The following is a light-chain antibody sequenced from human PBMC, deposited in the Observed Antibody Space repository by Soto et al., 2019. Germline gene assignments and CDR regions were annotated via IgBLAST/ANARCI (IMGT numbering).Light chain of an antibody. CDR3: HQSYSPPQT. CDR1: HSVISN. J-gene: IGKJ1*01. Sequence: DIVLTQSPATLSVSPAARATLSCRASHSVISNLAWYYQKPGQALRLLIYGVATRSTGSPARFSGSGSGTDVTLTISSLQPEDFATYYCHQSYSPPQTFGQGTKVDIK. CDR2: GVA. V-gene: IGKV3-15*01.